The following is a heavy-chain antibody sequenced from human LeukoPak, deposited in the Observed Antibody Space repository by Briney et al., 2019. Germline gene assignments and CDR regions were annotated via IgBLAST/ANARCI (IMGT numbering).Heavy chain of an antibody. CDR1: GGSFSGYY. CDR2: INHSGST. CDR3: ARGGVCYGY. Sequence: SETLSLTCAVYGGSFSGYYWSWNRQPPGKGLEWIGEINHSGSTNYNPSLKSRVTISVDTSKNQFSLKLSSVTAADTAVYYCARGGVCYGYWGQGTLVTVSS. V-gene: IGHV4-34*01. J-gene: IGHJ4*02. D-gene: IGHD2-8*01.